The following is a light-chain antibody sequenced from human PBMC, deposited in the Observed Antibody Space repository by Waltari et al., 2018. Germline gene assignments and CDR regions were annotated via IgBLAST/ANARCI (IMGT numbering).Light chain of an antibody. Sequence: DIQMTQSPSSLSASVGDRVTITCRASQTISNYLNWYQQKPGKAPKLLIYTTSTLQSGVPSRFSGSGSGTDFTLTISSLQPEDVAVYYCQQYYSTPLTFGQGTKVEIK. J-gene: IGKJ1*01. CDR2: TTS. V-gene: IGKV1-39*01. CDR3: QQYYSTPLT. CDR1: QTISNY.